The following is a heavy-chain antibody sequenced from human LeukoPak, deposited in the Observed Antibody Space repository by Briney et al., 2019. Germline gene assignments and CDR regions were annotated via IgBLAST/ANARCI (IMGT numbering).Heavy chain of an antibody. V-gene: IGHV4-39*01. CDR2: IYYSGST. CDR1: GGSIRSSSYY. Sequence: SETLSLSCTVSGGSIRSSSYYWDWIRQPPGKGLEWIGSIYYSGSTYYNPSLKSRVAISVDTSKNQFSLKLSSVTAADTAVYYCTRVLRWDLSISGTSALDYWGQGTLVPVFS. D-gene: IGHD1-26*01. CDR3: TRVLRWDLSISGTSALDY. J-gene: IGHJ4*02.